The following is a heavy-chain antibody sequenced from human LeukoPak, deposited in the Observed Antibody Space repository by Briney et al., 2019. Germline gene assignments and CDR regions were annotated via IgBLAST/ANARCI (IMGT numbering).Heavy chain of an antibody. V-gene: IGHV3-23*01. CDR2: ISDSGGST. Sequence: PGGSLRLSCAASGFTFGSYAMSCVRQAPGKGLEWVSGISDSGGSTYYADSEKGRFTISRDNSKNTLYLQMNSLRAEDTAVYYCAKCWRGYCSSTSCYPSLYMDVWGKGTTVTVSS. J-gene: IGHJ6*03. D-gene: IGHD2-2*01. CDR3: AKCWRGYCSSTSCYPSLYMDV. CDR1: GFTFGSYA.